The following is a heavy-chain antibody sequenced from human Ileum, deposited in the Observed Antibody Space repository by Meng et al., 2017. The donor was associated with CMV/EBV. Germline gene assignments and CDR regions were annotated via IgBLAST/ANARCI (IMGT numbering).Heavy chain of an antibody. V-gene: IGHV1-69*01. J-gene: IGHJ4*02. CDR1: GGTFSSNA. Sequence: QVQLVQSGAEVKTPGSSVKVSCDGSGGTFSSNAISWVRHAPGQGLEWMGVISPIFRTSNYAQKFQGRLTITADESTSTAYMELSSLTSGDTAVYYCATSGRGPKYYFDYWGQGTLVTVSS. D-gene: IGHD1-14*01. CDR3: ATSGRGPKYYFDY. CDR2: ISPIFRTS.